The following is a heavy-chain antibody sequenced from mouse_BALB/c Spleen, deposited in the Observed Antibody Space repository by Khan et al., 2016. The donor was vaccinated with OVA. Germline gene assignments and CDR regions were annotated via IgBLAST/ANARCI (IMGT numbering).Heavy chain of an antibody. Sequence: QVQLKQSGPGLVAPSQSLSITCTISGFSLTNYGVHRVRQPPGKGLEWLVVILSDGSTTYLSALKSRLTISKDNSKSQVFLKMNSLQTDDNAVYFSDRQTFILYNIRVYWGQGASVTVS. J-gene: IGHJ4*01. CDR3: DRQTFILYNIRVY. CDR1: GFSLTNYG. D-gene: IGHD1-2*01. CDR2: ILSDGST. V-gene: IGHV2-6-1*01.